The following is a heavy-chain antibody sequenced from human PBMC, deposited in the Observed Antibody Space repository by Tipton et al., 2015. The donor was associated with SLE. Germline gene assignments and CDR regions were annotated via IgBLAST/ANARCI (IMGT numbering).Heavy chain of an antibody. CDR1: SGSINSYY. CDR3: ARLSPHQLPGIPYDYHYIGV. V-gene: IGHV4-4*08. Sequence: TLSLTCTVSSGSINSYYWCWIRQPPGKGLEWIGYIHSIGSTKYNPSPQSRVTMSVDTAKNQFSLKLSSVTAADTAVYFCARLSPHQLPGIPYDYHYIGVWGRGTTVTVSS. D-gene: IGHD2-21*02. J-gene: IGHJ6*03. CDR2: IHSIGST.